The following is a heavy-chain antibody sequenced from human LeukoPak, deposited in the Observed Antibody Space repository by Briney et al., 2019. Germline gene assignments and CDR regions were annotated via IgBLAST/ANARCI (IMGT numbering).Heavy chain of an antibody. V-gene: IGHV1-69*06. D-gene: IGHD6-13*01. CDR1: GYTFTSYA. CDR2: IIPIFGTA. Sequence: ASVKVSCKASGYTFTSYAISWVRQAPGQGLEWMGGIIPIFGTANYAQKFQGRVTITADKSTSTAYMELSSLRSEDTAVYYCAHSSSWYLAYDYWGQGTLVTVSS. CDR3: AHSSSWYLAYDY. J-gene: IGHJ4*02.